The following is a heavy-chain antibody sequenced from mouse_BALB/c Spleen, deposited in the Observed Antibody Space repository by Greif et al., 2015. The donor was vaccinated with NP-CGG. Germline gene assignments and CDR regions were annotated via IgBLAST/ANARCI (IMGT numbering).Heavy chain of an antibody. CDR3: ARGNYGNYEWFAY. Sequence: QVQLQQSGAELVRPGSSVKISCKASGYAFSSYWMNWVKQRPGQGLEWIGQIYPGDGDTNYNGKFKGKATLTADKSSSTAYMQLSSLTSEDSAVYFCARGNYGNYEWFAYWGQGTLVTVSA. CDR1: GYAFSSYW. CDR2: IYPGDGDT. V-gene: IGHV1-80*01. D-gene: IGHD2-1*01. J-gene: IGHJ3*01.